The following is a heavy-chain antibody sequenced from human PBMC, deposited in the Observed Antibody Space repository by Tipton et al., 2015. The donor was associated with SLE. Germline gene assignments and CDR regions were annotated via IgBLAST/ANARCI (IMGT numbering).Heavy chain of an antibody. V-gene: IGHV4-38-2*02. J-gene: IGHJ3*02. Sequence: TLSLTCSVTGYSISSGYYWGWIRQPPGKGLEWIGNIYYSGSPYYNPSLKSRVTISVNTSKNQFSLRLSSVTAADTAVYYCARDRDGDYGDIFDIWGQGTMVTVSS. CDR1: GYSISSGYY. CDR3: ARDRDGDYGDIFDI. D-gene: IGHD4-17*01. CDR2: IYYSGSP.